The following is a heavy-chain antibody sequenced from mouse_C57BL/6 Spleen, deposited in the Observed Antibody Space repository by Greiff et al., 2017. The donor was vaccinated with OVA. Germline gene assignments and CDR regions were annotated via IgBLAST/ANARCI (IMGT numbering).Heavy chain of an antibody. D-gene: IGHD1-1*01. CDR2: INPYNGDT. V-gene: IGHV1-20*01. CDR3: ARSLLGYYYFDY. J-gene: IGHJ2*01. Sequence: EVQLQQSGPELVKPGDSVKISCKASGYSFTGYFMNWVMQSHGKSLEWIGRINPYNGDTFYNQKFKGKATLTVDKSSSTAHMELRSLTSEDSAVYYCARSLLGYYYFDYWGQGTTLTVSS. CDR1: GYSFTGYF.